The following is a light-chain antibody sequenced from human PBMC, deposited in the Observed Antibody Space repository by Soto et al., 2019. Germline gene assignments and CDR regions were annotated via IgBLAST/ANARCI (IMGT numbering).Light chain of an antibody. Sequence: QPFLAQPASVSWSRGQSLTISCTGTSRDVGAYDYVSWYLQYPDKAPQLLIYYVDHRPSGVSSRFSGSKSGNTASLTISGLQAEDEGDYYCCSYADGSIYFFGTGTKVTAL. V-gene: IGLV2-14*03. CDR1: SRDVGAYDY. J-gene: IGLJ1*01. CDR2: YVD. CDR3: CSYADGSIYF.